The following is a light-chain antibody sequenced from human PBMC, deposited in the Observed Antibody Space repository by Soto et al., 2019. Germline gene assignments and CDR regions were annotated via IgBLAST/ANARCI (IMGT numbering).Light chain of an antibody. CDR3: QQYATWPLT. CDR2: KAS. CDR1: QSVGSN. Sequence: EVVMTQSPATLSVSPGERTSLSCRASQSVGSNLGWYQQKPGQAPRLLMLKASTRAAGIPAGFSGSGSGTEFTLTISSLQSEDVAVYYCQQYATWPLTFGGGTKVEIK. V-gene: IGKV3-15*01. J-gene: IGKJ4*01.